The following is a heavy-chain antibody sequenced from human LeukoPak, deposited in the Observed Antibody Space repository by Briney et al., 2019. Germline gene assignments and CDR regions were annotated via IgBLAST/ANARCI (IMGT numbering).Heavy chain of an antibody. CDR3: ARLSLYSSSWYPYYMDV. Sequence: SETLSLTCTVSGCSISSYYWSWIRQPPGKGLEWIGYIYYSGSTNYNPSLKSRVTISVDTSKNQFSLKLSSVTAADTAVYYCARLSLYSSSWYPYYMDVWGKGTTVTVSS. V-gene: IGHV4-59*01. J-gene: IGHJ6*03. CDR2: IYYSGST. CDR1: GCSISSYY. D-gene: IGHD6-13*01.